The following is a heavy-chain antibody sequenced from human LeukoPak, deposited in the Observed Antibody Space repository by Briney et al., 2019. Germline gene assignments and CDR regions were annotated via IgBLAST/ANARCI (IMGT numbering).Heavy chain of an antibody. CDR3: ARVLQNYYHLDV. D-gene: IGHD3-3*01. CDR1: GVSINSHY. CDR2: IYDSGSA. V-gene: IGHV4-59*11. J-gene: IGHJ6*03. Sequence: SETLSLTCTVSGVSINSHYWSWIRQPPGKGLEGIGFIYDSGSANYNSSLESRVTMTVDTSKNQLSLKLNSVTAADTAVYYCARVLQNYYHLDVWGKGTTVTVSS.